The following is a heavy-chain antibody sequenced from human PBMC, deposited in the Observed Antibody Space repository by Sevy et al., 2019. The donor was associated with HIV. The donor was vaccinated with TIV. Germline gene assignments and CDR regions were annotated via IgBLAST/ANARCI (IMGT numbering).Heavy chain of an antibody. D-gene: IGHD3-22*01. V-gene: IGHV1-69*13. CDR3: ARGNYDSSGQMDY. CDR2: IIPMFGTA. J-gene: IGHJ4*02. CDR1: GGTFSSYA. Sequence: ASVKVSCKASGGTFSSYAISWVRQAPGQGLEWMGGIIPMFGTANYALKFQGRVTITADESTSTAYMELSSLRSEDTAVYYCARGNYDSSGQMDYWGQGTLVTVSS.